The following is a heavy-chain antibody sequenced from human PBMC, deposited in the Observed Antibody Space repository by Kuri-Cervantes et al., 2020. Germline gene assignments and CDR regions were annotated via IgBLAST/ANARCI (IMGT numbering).Heavy chain of an antibody. D-gene: IGHD3-22*01. CDR3: AKGQGVVVASIDY. CDR1: GFTFSSYG. V-gene: IGHV3-30*18. J-gene: IGHJ4*02. CDR2: ISYEGSNK. Sequence: GGSLRLSCAASGFTFSSYGMHWVRQAPGKGLEWVAVISYEGSNKYYADSVKGRFTISRDNSKNTLYLQMNSLRAEDTAVYYCAKGQGVVVASIDYWGQGTLVTVSS.